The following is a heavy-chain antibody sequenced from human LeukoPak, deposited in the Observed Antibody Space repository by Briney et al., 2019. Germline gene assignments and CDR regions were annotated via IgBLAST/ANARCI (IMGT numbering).Heavy chain of an antibody. Sequence: GASVKVSCKASGYTFTGYYMHWVRQAPGQGLEWMGWINPNSGGTNYAQKFQGWVTMTRDTSISTAYMELSRLRSDDTAVYYCARDPGHCSGGSCYSRHAFDIWGQGTMVTVSS. D-gene: IGHD2-15*01. V-gene: IGHV1-2*04. CDR2: INPNSGGT. CDR1: GYTFTGYY. J-gene: IGHJ3*02. CDR3: ARDPGHCSGGSCYSRHAFDI.